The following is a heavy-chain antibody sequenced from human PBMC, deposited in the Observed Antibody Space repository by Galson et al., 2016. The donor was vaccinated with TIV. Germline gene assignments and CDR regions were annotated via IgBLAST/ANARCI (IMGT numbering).Heavy chain of an antibody. Sequence: SVKVSCKASGYTFSTYGFSWVRQAPGQGLEWLGWISSHNGDTNYAHNLQGRVSMTTDTSTTTAYMELSSLRYGDTAIYYCARDRGGSGDFDYWGQGSLVTVSS. J-gene: IGHJ4*02. CDR3: ARDRGGSGDFDY. V-gene: IGHV1-18*04. CDR2: ISSHNGDT. CDR1: GYTFSTYG. D-gene: IGHD3-16*01.